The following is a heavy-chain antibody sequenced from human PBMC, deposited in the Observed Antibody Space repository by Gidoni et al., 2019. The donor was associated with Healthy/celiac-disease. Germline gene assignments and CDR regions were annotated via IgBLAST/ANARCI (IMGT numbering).Heavy chain of an antibody. CDR3: ARQYSSSSGFDY. CDR1: GGSFSGYY. V-gene: IGHV4-34*01. CDR2: ITHSGST. J-gene: IGHJ4*02. D-gene: IGHD6-6*01. Sequence: QVQLQQWGAGLLKPSETLSLTCAVYGGSFSGYYWSWIRQPPGKGLEWIGEITHSGSTNYNPSLKSRVTISVDTSKNQFSLKLSSVTAADTAVYYCARQYSSSSGFDYWGQGTLVTVSS.